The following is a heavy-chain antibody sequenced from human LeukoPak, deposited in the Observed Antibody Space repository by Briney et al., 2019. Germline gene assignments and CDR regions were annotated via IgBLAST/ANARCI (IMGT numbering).Heavy chain of an antibody. Sequence: PGGSLRLSCPAPGFSFRNYWMGWVRQPPGKGLEWVANTKPDGSAEYYADSVRGRFSTSRDNANNLLYLQMNSLRAEDTAVYYCARDGGLHTNFDYWGQGTLVTVSS. D-gene: IGHD2-15*01. CDR1: GFSFRNYW. V-gene: IGHV3-7*01. CDR2: TKPDGSAE. J-gene: IGHJ4*02. CDR3: ARDGGLHTNFDY.